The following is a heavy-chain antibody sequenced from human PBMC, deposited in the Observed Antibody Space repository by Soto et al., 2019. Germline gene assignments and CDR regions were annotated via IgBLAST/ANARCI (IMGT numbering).Heavy chain of an antibody. J-gene: IGHJ4*02. CDR1: GFTFDSYW. Sequence: PGGSLRLSCAASGFTFDSYWMHWVRQAPGKGLAWVSGINTDGSDTGYADSVKGRFTISRDNAKNTVYLQINSLRAEDTAVFYCARDFKDRGWGQGTLVTVSS. CDR2: INTDGSDT. V-gene: IGHV3-74*01. CDR3: ARDFKDRG.